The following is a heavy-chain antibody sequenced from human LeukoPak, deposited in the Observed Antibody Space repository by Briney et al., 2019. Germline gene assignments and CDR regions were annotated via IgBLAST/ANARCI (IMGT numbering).Heavy chain of an antibody. V-gene: IGHV1-2*02. CDR2: INPNSGGT. D-gene: IGHD6-13*01. J-gene: IGHJ4*01. CDR1: GYTFTGYY. CDR3: AKTPPSVAAAWGDY. Sequence: ASVKVSCKASGYTFTGYYMHWVRQAPGQGLEWMGWINPNSGGTNYAQKFQGRVTMTRDTSISTAYMELSRLRSDDTAVYYCAKTPPSVAAAWGDYWGQGTLVTVSS.